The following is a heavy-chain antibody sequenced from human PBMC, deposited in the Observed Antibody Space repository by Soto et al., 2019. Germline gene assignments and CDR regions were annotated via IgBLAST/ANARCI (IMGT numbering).Heavy chain of an antibody. Sequence: PGGSLRLSCAASGFTFSDYYMTWIRQAPGKGLEWVSYISSNNNYPYYADFVKGRFTISRDSAKNSLFLQMNSLRAEDTAVYYCARDGGLFYYYYGMDVWGQGTTVTVSS. D-gene: IGHD3-22*01. CDR1: GFTFSDYY. CDR2: ISSNNNYP. J-gene: IGHJ6*02. CDR3: ARDGGLFYYYYGMDV. V-gene: IGHV3-11*06.